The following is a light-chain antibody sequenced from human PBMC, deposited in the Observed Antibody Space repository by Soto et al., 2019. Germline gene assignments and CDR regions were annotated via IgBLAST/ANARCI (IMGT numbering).Light chain of an antibody. CDR1: QSVLYSSNNKNY. Sequence: DIVMTQSPDSLAVSLGERATINCKSSQSVLYSSNNKNYLAWYQQKPGQPPKPLIYWASTRESGVPDRFSGSGSGTDFTLTISSLQAEDVAVYYCQQYYSTPWGFGPGTKVDIK. CDR3: QQYYSTPWG. CDR2: WAS. V-gene: IGKV4-1*01. J-gene: IGKJ3*01.